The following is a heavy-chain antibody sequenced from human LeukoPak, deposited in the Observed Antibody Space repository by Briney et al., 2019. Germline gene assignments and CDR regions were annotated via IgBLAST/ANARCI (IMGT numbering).Heavy chain of an antibody. Sequence: GRSLRLSCAASGFDFSSYGMHWVRQAPGKGLEWVGVISYDGSAKFYEESVEGRFTISRDNSKNTLYLQMNTLRAGDTAVYYCAKAGRNYHNSFDPWGQGTLVTVSS. J-gene: IGHJ5*02. V-gene: IGHV3-30*18. CDR2: ISYDGSAK. CDR1: GFDFSSYG. CDR3: AKAGRNYHNSFDP. D-gene: IGHD4-11*01.